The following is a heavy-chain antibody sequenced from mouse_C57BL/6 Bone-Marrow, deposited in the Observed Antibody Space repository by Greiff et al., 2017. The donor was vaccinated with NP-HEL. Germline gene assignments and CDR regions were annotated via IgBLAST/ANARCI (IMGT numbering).Heavy chain of an antibody. CDR2: IYPGDGDT. CDR3: AIEANCDWYFDV. Sequence: QVQLKESGAELVKPGASVKISCKASGYAFSSYWMNWVKQRPGKGLEWIGQIYPGDGDTNYNGKFKGKATLTADKSSSTAYMQLSSLTSEDAAVYFCAIEANCDWYFDVWGTGTTVTVSS. V-gene: IGHV1-80*01. D-gene: IGHD4-1*01. J-gene: IGHJ1*03. CDR1: GYAFSSYW.